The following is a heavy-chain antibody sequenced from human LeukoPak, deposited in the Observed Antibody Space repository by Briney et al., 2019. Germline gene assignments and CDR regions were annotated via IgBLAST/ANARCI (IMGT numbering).Heavy chain of an antibody. CDR1: GFTFSSYS. CDR3: AKETQTLQLWFSNDAFDI. Sequence: GGSLRLSCAASGFTFSSYSMNWVRQAPGKGLEWVSSISSSSSYIYYADSVKGRFTISRDNAKNSLYLQMNSLRAQDTAVYYCAKETQTLQLWFSNDAFDIRGQGTMVTVSS. V-gene: IGHV3-21*01. J-gene: IGHJ3*02. D-gene: IGHD5-18*01. CDR2: ISSSSSYI.